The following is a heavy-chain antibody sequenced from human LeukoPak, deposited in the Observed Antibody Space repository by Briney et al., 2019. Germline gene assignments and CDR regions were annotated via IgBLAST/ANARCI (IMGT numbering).Heavy chain of an antibody. J-gene: IGHJ4*02. CDR3: AKDIAPGDGYNHFDY. CDR2: ISYDGSNK. D-gene: IGHD5-24*01. CDR1: GFTFSSYG. V-gene: IGHV3-30*18. Sequence: GGSLRLSCAASGFTFSSYGMHWVRQAPGKGLEWVAVISYDGSNKYYADSVKGRFTISRDNSKNSLYLQMNSLRTEDTALYYCAKDIAPGDGYNHFDYWGQGTLVTVSS.